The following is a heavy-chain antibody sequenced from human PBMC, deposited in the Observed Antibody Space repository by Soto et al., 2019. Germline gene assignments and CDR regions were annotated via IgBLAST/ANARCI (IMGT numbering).Heavy chain of an antibody. J-gene: IGHJ6*02. V-gene: IGHV1-46*01. Sequence: QVQLVQSGAEVKKPGASVKVSCKASGYTFTSYYMHWVRQAPGQGLEWMGIINPSVGSTSYAQKFQGRVTMTRDTSTSTVYMELSSLRSEDTAVYYCARLGITIFGVVIIGGMDVWGQGTTVTVSS. D-gene: IGHD3-3*01. CDR1: GYTFTSYY. CDR2: INPSVGST. CDR3: ARLGITIFGVVIIGGMDV.